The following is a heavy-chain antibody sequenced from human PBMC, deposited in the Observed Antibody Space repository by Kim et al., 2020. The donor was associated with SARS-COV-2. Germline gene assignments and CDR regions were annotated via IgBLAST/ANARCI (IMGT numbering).Heavy chain of an antibody. CDR2: ISSSGSTI. CDR1: GFTFSDYY. D-gene: IGHD6-19*01. J-gene: IGHJ6*03. CDR3: ARGLHSSGWSLGRPWYYYYMDV. V-gene: IGHV3-11*01. Sequence: GGSLRLSCAASGFTFSDYYMSWIRQAPGKGLEWVSYISSSGSTIYYADSVKGRFTISRDNAKNSLYLQMNSLRAEDTAVYYCARGLHSSGWSLGRPWYYYYMDVWGKGTTVTVSS.